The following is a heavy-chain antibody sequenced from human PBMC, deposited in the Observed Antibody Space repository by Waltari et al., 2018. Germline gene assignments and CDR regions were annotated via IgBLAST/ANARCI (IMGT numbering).Heavy chain of an antibody. CDR2: IYPSSGGT. CDR3: ARGTLDP. Sequence: QVQLVQSGAEVKKPGASVKVSCKASGYTLTDHHMHWVRQAPGQGFEWMGWIYPSSGGTNYAQKFQGRVTMTRDTSISTAYMELNRLTSDDTAVYFCARGTLDPWGQGTLVTVSS. CDR1: GYTLTDHH. J-gene: IGHJ5*02. V-gene: IGHV1-2*02.